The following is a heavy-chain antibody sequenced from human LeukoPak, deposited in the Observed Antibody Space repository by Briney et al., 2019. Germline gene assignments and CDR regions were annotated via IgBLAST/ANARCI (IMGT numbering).Heavy chain of an antibody. Sequence: GGSLRLSCAAFGFPFGDYYMTWIRQAPGKGLEWISYISRSGDTLYYADSVEGRFTISRDNAKNSLFLQMNSLRADDTAVYYCAREVVIFPDYYYYGMDVWGQGTTVTVSS. CDR2: ISRSGDTL. V-gene: IGHV3-11*01. CDR3: AREVVIFPDYYYYGMDV. J-gene: IGHJ6*02. CDR1: GFPFGDYY. D-gene: IGHD2/OR15-2a*01.